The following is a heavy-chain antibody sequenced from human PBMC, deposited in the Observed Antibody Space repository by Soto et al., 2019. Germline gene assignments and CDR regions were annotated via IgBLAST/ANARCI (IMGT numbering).Heavy chain of an antibody. CDR1: GYSFTIYC. J-gene: IGHJ6*02. D-gene: IGHD3-22*01. CDR3: ARHPFDRPSPNRDEDAYYYYGMDV. Sequence: GESLKISCKGSGYSFTIYCISWVLQMPWKGLEWMGRIDPSDSYTNYSPSFQGHVTISADKSISTAYLQWSSLKASDTAMYYCARHPFDRPSPNRDEDAYYYYGMDVWGQGTTVTVSS. CDR2: IDPSDSYT. V-gene: IGHV5-10-1*01.